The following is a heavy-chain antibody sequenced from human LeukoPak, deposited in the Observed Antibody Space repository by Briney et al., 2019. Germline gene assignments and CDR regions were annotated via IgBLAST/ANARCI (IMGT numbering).Heavy chain of an antibody. J-gene: IGHJ4*02. CDR1: GYTLTELS. Sequence: VASVKVSCKVSGYTLTELSMHWVRQAPGKGLEWMGGFDPEDGETIYAQKLQGRVTMTTDTSTSTAYMELRSLRSDDTAVYYCAREYRHQPDWGQGTLVTVSS. CDR2: FDPEDGET. D-gene: IGHD5-12*01. CDR3: AREYRHQPD. V-gene: IGHV1-24*01.